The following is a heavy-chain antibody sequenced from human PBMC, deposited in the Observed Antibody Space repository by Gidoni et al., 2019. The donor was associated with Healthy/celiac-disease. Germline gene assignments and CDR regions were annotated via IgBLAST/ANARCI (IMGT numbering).Heavy chain of an antibody. J-gene: IGHJ4*02. D-gene: IGHD6-19*01. V-gene: IGHV3-30*18. CDR3: ANDKPVAGTTVDY. Sequence: QVQLVESGGGVVQPGRSLRLSCAASGFTFSSYGMHWVRQAPGKGLEWVAVISYDGSNKYYADSVKGRFTISRDNSKNTLYLQMNSLRAEDTAVYYCANDKPVAGTTVDYWGQGTLVTVSS. CDR2: ISYDGSNK. CDR1: GFTFSSYG.